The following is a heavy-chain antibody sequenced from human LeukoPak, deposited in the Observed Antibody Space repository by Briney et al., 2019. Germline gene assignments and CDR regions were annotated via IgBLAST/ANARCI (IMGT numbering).Heavy chain of an antibody. CDR3: AKDRAVVTPQYFQH. CDR1: GFSFSSYA. V-gene: IGHV3-23*01. D-gene: IGHD4-23*01. CDR2: ISGSGGST. J-gene: IGHJ1*01. Sequence: GGSLRLSCAVSGFSFSSYAMSWVRQAPGKGLEWVSAISGSGGSTYYADSVKGRFTISRDNSKNTLYLQMNSLRAEDTAVYYCAKDRAVVTPQYFQHWGQGTLVTVSS.